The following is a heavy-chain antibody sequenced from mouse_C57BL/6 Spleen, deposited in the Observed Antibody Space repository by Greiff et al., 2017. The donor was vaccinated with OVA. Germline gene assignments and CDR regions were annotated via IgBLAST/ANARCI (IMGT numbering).Heavy chain of an antibody. J-gene: IGHJ2*01. CDR2: IYPGDGDT. CDR3: ARSLAPFDY. CDR1: GYAFSSSW. Sequence: VQVVESGPELVKPGASVKISCKASGYAFSSSWMNWVKQRPGKGLEWIGRIYPGDGDTNYNGKLKGKATLTADKSSSTAYMQLSSLTSEDSAVYFCARSLAPFDYWGQGTTLTVSS. V-gene: IGHV1-82*01.